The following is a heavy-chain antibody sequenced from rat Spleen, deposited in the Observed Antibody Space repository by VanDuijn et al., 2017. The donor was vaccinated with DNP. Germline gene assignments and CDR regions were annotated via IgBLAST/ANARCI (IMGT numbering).Heavy chain of an antibody. CDR2: ITNTDRT. D-gene: IGHD1-12*01. Sequence: EVQLVEIGGDLVQPGRSLKLSCVASGFTFSRYWMYWIRQAPGKGLEWVASITNTDRTEYVDSVKGRFAISRENAKDTLYLRMNSLRSEDTATYYCARQSAIYYYGYVPTFFDYWGQGVMVAVSS. CDR3: ARQSAIYYYGYVPTFFDY. CDR1: GFTFSRYW. V-gene: IGHV5-58*01. J-gene: IGHJ2*01.